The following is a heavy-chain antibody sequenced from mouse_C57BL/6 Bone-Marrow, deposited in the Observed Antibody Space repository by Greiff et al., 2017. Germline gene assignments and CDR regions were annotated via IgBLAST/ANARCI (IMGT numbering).Heavy chain of an antibody. CDR2: IDPSDSYT. J-gene: IGHJ2*01. V-gene: IGHV1-69*01. CDR3: ARDTYYFDY. CDR1: GYTFTSSW. Sequence: QVHLQQPGAELVMPGASVKLSCKASGYTFTSSWMHWVKQRPGQGLEWIGEIDPSDSYTNYNQKFKGKSTLTVDKSSSTAYMQLSSLTSEDSAVYYCARDTYYFDYWGQGTTLTVSS. D-gene: IGHD2-10*02.